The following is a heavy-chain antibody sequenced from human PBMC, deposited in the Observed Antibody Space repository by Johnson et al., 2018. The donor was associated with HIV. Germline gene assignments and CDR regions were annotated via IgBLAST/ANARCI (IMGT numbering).Heavy chain of an antibody. J-gene: IGHJ3*02. V-gene: IGHV3-7*01. CDR3: ARFYSSGWADAFDI. CDR2: IKQDGSDK. CDR1: GFMFSSYW. Sequence: VQLVESGGGLVQPGGSLRLSCAASGFMFSSYWMRWVRQAPGKGLEWVATIKQDGSDKYYVDSVKGRFTISRDNAKNSLYLQMNSLRAEDTAVYYCARFYSSGWADAFDIWGQGTMVTVSS. D-gene: IGHD6-19*01.